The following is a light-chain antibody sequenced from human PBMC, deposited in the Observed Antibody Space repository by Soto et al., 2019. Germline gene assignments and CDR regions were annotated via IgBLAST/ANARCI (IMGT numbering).Light chain of an antibody. V-gene: IGKV3-15*01. CDR3: QQRSNWPIT. J-gene: IGKJ5*01. CDR2: GAS. Sequence: EIVMTQSPATLSVSPGERATLSFRASQSVSSNLAWYQQKPGQAPRLLIYGASSRATGIPARFGGSGSGTDFTLTISSLEPEDFAVYYCQQRSNWPITFGQGTRLEIK. CDR1: QSVSSN.